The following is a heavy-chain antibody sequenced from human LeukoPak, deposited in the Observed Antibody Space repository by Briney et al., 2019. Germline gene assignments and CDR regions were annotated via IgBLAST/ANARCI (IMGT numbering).Heavy chain of an antibody. CDR2: ISYDGSNK. V-gene: IGHV3-30*04. Sequence: GGSLRLSCAASGLTFSSYAMHWVRQAPGKGLEWVAVISYDGSNKYYADSVKGRFTISRDNSKNTLYLQMNSLRAEDTAVYYCARDQDSSGWYSPDAFYIWGQGTMVTVSS. D-gene: IGHD6-19*01. J-gene: IGHJ3*02. CDR1: GLTFSSYA. CDR3: ARDQDSSGWYSPDAFYI.